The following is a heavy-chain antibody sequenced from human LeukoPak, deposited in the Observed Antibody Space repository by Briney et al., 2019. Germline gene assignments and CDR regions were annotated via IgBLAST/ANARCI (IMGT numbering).Heavy chain of an antibody. V-gene: IGHV3-30-3*01. CDR1: GFTFSSYA. Sequence: PGGSLRLSCAASGFTFSSYAMHWVRQAPGKGLEWVAVISYDGSNKYYADSVKGRFTVSRDNSKNTLYLQMNSLRAEDTAVYYCARGELVLNGYSSGWYGFDYWGQGTLVTVSS. CDR3: ARGELVLNGYSSGWYGFDY. D-gene: IGHD6-19*01. J-gene: IGHJ4*02. CDR2: ISYDGSNK.